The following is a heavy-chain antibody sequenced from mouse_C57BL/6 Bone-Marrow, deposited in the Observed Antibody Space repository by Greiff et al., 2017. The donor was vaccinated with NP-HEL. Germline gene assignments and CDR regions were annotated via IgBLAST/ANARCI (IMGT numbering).Heavy chain of an antibody. CDR1: GFTFSSYA. CDR3: ARARIFPFSTTDRGGYFDY. Sequence: EVQLVESGGGLVKPGGSLKLSCAASGFTFSSYAMSWVRQTPEKRLEWVATISDGGSYTYYPDNVKGRFTISRDNAKNNLYLQMSHLKSEDTAMYYCARARIFPFSTTDRGGYFDYWGQGTTLTVSS. J-gene: IGHJ2*01. V-gene: IGHV5-4*01. CDR2: ISDGGSYT. D-gene: IGHD1-1*01.